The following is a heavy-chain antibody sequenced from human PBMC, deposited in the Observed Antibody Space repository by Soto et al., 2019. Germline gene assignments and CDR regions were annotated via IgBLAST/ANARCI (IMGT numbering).Heavy chain of an antibody. CDR3: AYLPCSGGSCYWFSFSGMDV. J-gene: IGHJ6*02. Sequence: QITLKESGPTLVKPTQTLTLTCTCSGFSRSSSGVGVAWIRQPPGNALEWLALIYWDDDKRYRPSLESRLTITKDTSKNQVVLTMTNMDSVDTATYYCAYLPCSGGSCYWFSFSGMDVWGQGTTVTVSS. CDR2: IYWDDDK. D-gene: IGHD2-15*01. V-gene: IGHV2-5*02. CDR1: GFSRSSSGVG.